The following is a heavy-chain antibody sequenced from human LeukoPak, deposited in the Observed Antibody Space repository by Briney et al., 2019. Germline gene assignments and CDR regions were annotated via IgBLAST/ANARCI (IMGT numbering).Heavy chain of an antibody. V-gene: IGHV1-2*02. CDR1: GYTFTGYY. CDR3: ASPNYYYDSSGYSSFDC. Sequence: ASVKVSCKASGYTFTGYYMHWVRQAPGQGLEWMGWINPNSGGTNYAQKFQGRVTMTRDTSISTAYMELSRLRSDDTAVYYCASPNYYYDSSGYSSFDCWGQGTLVTVSS. D-gene: IGHD3-22*01. CDR2: INPNSGGT. J-gene: IGHJ4*02.